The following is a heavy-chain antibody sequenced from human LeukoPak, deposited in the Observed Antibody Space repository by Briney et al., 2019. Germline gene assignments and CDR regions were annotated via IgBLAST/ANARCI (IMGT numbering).Heavy chain of an antibody. CDR3: AMSGGSYSVRNAFDI. D-gene: IGHD1-26*01. V-gene: IGHV3-30*02. CDR1: GFTFSSYG. CDR2: IRYDGSNK. Sequence: GGSLRLSCAASGFTFSSYGMHWVRQAPGKGLEWVAFIRYDGSNKYYADSVKGRFTISRDNSKNTLYLQMNSLRAEDTAVYYCAMSGGSYSVRNAFDIWGQGTMVTVSS. J-gene: IGHJ3*02.